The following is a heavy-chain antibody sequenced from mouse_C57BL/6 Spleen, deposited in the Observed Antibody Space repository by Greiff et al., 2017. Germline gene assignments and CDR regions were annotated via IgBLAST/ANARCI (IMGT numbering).Heavy chain of an antibody. Sequence: QVQLKESGAELAKPGASVKLSCKASGYTFTSYWMHWVKQRPGQGLEWIGYINPSSGYTKYNQKFKDKATLTADKSSSTAYMQLSSLTYEDSAVYYCARGGITTDGYFDVWGTGTTVTVSS. V-gene: IGHV1-7*01. D-gene: IGHD1-1*01. CDR3: ARGGITTDGYFDV. CDR2: INPSSGYT. J-gene: IGHJ1*03. CDR1: GYTFTSYW.